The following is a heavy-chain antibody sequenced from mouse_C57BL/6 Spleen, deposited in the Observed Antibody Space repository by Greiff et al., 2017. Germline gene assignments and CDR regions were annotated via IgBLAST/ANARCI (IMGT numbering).Heavy chain of an antibody. D-gene: IGHD3-2*02. V-gene: IGHV1-50*01. CDR3: ARTAAQATWFAY. J-gene: IGHJ3*01. CDR1: GYTFTSYW. Sequence: QVQLQQPGAELVKPGASVKLSCKASGYTFTSYWMQWVKQRPGQGLEWIGEIDPSDSYTNYNQKFKGKATLAVDPSSSTAYMQLSSLTSEDSAVYYCARTAAQATWFAYWGKGTLVTVSA. CDR2: IDPSDSYT.